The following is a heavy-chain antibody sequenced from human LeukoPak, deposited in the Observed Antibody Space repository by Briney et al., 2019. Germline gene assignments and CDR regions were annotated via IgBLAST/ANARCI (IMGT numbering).Heavy chain of an antibody. CDR3: ARDIRIVVVVAAVYWFDP. V-gene: IGHV4-38-2*02. J-gene: IGHJ5*02. Sequence: SLLPSVPRYPISSVSYWRWIRQTPGSGQARSGSINHRGSTYYHPSLKSRVTISVDTSKNQFSLRLSSVTAADTAVYYGARDIRIVVVVAAVYWFDPWGHGTLVTVSS. D-gene: IGHD2-15*01. CDR2: INHRGST. CDR1: RYPISSVSY.